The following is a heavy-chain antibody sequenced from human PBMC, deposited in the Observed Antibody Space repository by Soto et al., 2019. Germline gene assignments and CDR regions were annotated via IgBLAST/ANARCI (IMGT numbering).Heavy chain of an antibody. Sequence: ASVKVSCKASGYTFTGYYMHGVRQAPGQGLEWMGWINPNSGGANYVQKFQGRVTMTRDTSISTAYMELSRLRSDDTAVYYCARGLDSYGYLWGQGTLVTVSS. D-gene: IGHD5-18*01. CDR3: ARGLDSYGYL. V-gene: IGHV1-2*02. J-gene: IGHJ5*02. CDR2: INPNSGGA. CDR1: GYTFTGYY.